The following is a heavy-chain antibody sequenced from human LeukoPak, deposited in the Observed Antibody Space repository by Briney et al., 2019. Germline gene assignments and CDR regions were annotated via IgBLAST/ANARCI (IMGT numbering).Heavy chain of an antibody. Sequence: GGSLRLSCAASGFTFSNAWMSWVRQAPGKGLEWVGRIKSKTDGGTTDYAAPVKGRFTISRDDSKNTLYLQMNSLKTEDTAVYYCTTDGYYYYGSGSPWDFDYWGQGTLVTVSS. CDR3: TTDGYYYYGSGSPWDFDY. J-gene: IGHJ4*02. D-gene: IGHD3-10*01. V-gene: IGHV3-15*01. CDR1: GFTFSNAW. CDR2: IKSKTDGGTT.